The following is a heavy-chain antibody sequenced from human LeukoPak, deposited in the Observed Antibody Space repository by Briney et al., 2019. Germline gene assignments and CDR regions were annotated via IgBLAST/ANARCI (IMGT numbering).Heavy chain of an antibody. CDR2: IYTSGST. V-gene: IGHV4-61*02. D-gene: IGHD3-10*01. Sequence: SETLSLTCTVSGGSISSGSYYWSWIRQPAGKGLEWIGRIYTSGSTNYNPSLKSRVTISVDTSKNQFSLKLSSVTAADTAVYYCARETLWFGEADVWGKGTTVTISS. CDR3: ARETLWFGEADV. J-gene: IGHJ6*04. CDR1: GGSISSGSYY.